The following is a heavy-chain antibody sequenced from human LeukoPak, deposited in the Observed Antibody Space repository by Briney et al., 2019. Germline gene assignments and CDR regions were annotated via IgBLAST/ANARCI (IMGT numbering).Heavy chain of an antibody. CDR3: ARVDSLWFGELFQTQYGMDV. V-gene: IGHV1-3*01. CDR1: GYTFTSYA. D-gene: IGHD3-10*01. J-gene: IGHJ6*02. Sequence: GASVKVSCKASGYTFTSYAMHWVRQAPGQRLEWMGWINAGNGNTKYSQKFQGRVTITRDTSAGTAYMELSSLRSEDTAVYYCARVDSLWFGELFQTQYGMDVWGQGTTVTVSS. CDR2: INAGNGNT.